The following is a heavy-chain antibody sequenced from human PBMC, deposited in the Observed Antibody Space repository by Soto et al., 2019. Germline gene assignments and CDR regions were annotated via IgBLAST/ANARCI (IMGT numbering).Heavy chain of an antibody. CDR1: GGTFSSYA. D-gene: IGHD2-21*02. J-gene: IGHJ6*02. Sequence: SVKVSCKASGGTFSSYAISWVRQAPGQGLEWMGGIIPIFGTANYAQKFQGRVTITADESTSTAYMELSSLRSEDTAVYYCARHIVVVTATRYYYYGMDVWGQGTTVTVSS. CDR2: IIPIFGTA. V-gene: IGHV1-69*13. CDR3: ARHIVVVTATRYYYYGMDV.